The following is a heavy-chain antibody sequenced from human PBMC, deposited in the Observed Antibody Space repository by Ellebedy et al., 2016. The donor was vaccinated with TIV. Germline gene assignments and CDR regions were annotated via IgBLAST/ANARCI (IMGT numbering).Heavy chain of an antibody. Sequence: MPSETLSLTCTVSGGSISSHYWSWIRQPPGKRLEWIGNIYYSGSPNYNPSLKSRLTISVDTSKNQFSLKLSSVTAADTAVYYCAREQNYDRSSYYYPRVFDYWGQGTPVTVSS. D-gene: IGHD3-22*01. CDR3: AREQNYDRSSYYYPRVFDY. J-gene: IGHJ4*02. CDR2: IYYSGSP. V-gene: IGHV4-59*11. CDR1: GGSISSHY.